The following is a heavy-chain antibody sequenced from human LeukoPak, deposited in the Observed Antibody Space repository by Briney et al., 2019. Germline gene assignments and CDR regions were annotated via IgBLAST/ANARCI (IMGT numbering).Heavy chain of an antibody. D-gene: IGHD1-1*01. Sequence: GGSLRLSCAASGFPFDDYAMHRVRQRPGKGLEWVSGISWNGGNIGYGDSVKGRFIISRDKAKNSLYLQMNSLRVEDTALYYCTKDMGTGMTYYYGMNVWGQGTTVTVSS. CDR2: ISWNGGNI. V-gene: IGHV3-9*01. J-gene: IGHJ6*02. CDR3: TKDMGTGMTYYYGMNV. CDR1: GFPFDDYA.